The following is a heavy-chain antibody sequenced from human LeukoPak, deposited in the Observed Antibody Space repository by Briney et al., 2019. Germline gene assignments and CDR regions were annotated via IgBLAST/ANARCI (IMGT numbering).Heavy chain of an antibody. CDR3: ARPADSSSWFQH. V-gene: IGHV1-8*01. J-gene: IGHJ1*01. CDR1: GYTFTSYD. Sequence: ASVKVSCKASGYTFTSYDINWVRQATGQGLEWMGWMNPNSGNTGYAQKFQGRVTMTRNTSISTAYMELSSLRSEDTAVYYCARPADSSSWFQHWGQGTLVTVSS. D-gene: IGHD6-13*01. CDR2: MNPNSGNT.